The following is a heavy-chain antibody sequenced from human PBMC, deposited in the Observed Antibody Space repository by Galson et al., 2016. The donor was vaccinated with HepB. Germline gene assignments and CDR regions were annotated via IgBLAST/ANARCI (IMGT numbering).Heavy chain of an antibody. Sequence: SLRLSCAASGFTFDDYAMHWVRQAPEKGLEWVSGISWNSGNIGYADSVKGRFTISRDNAKNSLYLQMNSLRTEDTAFYYCAKPRIAAAGTFDYWGQGTLVIVSS. CDR3: AKPRIAAAGTFDY. CDR2: ISWNSGNI. V-gene: IGHV3-9*01. J-gene: IGHJ4*02. CDR1: GFTFDDYA. D-gene: IGHD6-13*01.